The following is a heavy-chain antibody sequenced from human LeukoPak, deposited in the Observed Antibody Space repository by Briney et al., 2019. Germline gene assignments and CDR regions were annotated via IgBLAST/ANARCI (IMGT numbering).Heavy chain of an antibody. CDR2: IYYSGST. CDR3: ARDHIRAFDI. V-gene: IGHV4-59*01. J-gene: IGHJ3*02. Sequence: SSETLSLTCTVSGGSISSYYWSWIRQPPGKGLEWIGYIYYSGSTNYNPSLKSRVTISVDTSKNQFSLKLSSVTAADTAVYYCARDHIRAFDIWGQGTMVTVSS. CDR1: GGSISSYY. D-gene: IGHD2-21*01.